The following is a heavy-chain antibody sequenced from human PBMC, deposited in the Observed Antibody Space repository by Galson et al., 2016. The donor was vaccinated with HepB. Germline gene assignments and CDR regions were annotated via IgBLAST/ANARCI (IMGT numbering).Heavy chain of an antibody. CDR2: IWHGGRNK. CDR1: GFTFRDYG. CDR3: ARDGQGLLLGYYYYYMDV. Sequence: SLRLSCAAPGFTFRDYGMHWVRQAPGKGLEWVAVIWHGGRNKYYADSVKGRFTISRDNSQNTLCLQMNSLRAEDTAVYYCARDGQGLLLGYYYYYMDVWGKGTTVSVSS. D-gene: IGHD2-21*01. J-gene: IGHJ6*03. V-gene: IGHV3-33*01.